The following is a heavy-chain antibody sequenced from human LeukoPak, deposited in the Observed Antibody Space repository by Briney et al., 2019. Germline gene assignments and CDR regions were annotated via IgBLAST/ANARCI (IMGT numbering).Heavy chain of an antibody. V-gene: IGHV1-18*01. CDR3: ARWNYYGSGRDYYYGMDV. Sequence: ASVKVSCKASGYTFTNYGITWVRQGAGQGLELMGWVSGNSGSTDYAQNLQGRVTMTADTVTSTAYMELRDLRSDDAAVYYCARWNYYGSGRDYYYGMDVWGQGTTVTVSS. J-gene: IGHJ6*02. CDR2: VSGNSGST. CDR1: GYTFTNYG. D-gene: IGHD3-10*01.